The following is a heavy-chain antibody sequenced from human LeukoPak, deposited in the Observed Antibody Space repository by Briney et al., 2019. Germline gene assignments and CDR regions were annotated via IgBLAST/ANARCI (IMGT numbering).Heavy chain of an antibody. CDR1: GFTFSSYW. CDR2: INWNGGST. V-gene: IGHV3-20*04. J-gene: IGHJ5*02. Sequence: RSGGSLRLSCAASGFTFSSYWMHWVRQAPGKGLEWVSGINWNGGSTGYADSVKGRFTISRDNAKNSLYLQMNSLRAEDTALYYCARASSSGWASYNWFDPWGQGTLVTVSS. CDR3: ARASSSGWASYNWFDP. D-gene: IGHD6-19*01.